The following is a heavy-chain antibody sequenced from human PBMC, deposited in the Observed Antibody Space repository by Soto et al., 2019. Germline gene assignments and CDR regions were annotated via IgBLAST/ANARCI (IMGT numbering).Heavy chain of an antibody. V-gene: IGHV4-34*01. D-gene: IGHD2-15*01. CDR2: INHSGST. CDR3: ARVRRYCSGGSCYLYFDY. J-gene: IGHJ4*02. CDR1: GGSFSGYY. Sequence: SETLSLTCAVYGGSFSGYYWSWIRQPPGKGLEWIGEINHSGSTNYNPSLKSRVTISVDTSKNQFSLKLSSVTAADTAVYYCARVRRYCSGGSCYLYFDYWGQGTLVTVSS.